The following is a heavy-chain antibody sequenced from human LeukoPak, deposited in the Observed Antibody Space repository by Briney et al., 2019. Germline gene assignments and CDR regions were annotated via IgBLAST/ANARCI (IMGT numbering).Heavy chain of an antibody. Sequence: PGGSLRLSCAASGFTFSDYYMSWIRQPPGKGLEWIGEINHSGSTNYNPSLKSRVTISVDTSKNQFSLKLSSVTAADTAVYYCARRRDCSSTSCYKVEGAFDYWGQGTLVTVSS. CDR2: INHSGST. V-gene: IGHV4-34*01. J-gene: IGHJ4*02. CDR1: GFTFSDYY. CDR3: ARRRDCSSTSCYKVEGAFDY. D-gene: IGHD2-2*02.